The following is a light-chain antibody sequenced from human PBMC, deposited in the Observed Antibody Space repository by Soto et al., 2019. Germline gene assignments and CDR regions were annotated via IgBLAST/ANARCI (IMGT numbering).Light chain of an antibody. CDR1: SSDVGIYNY. J-gene: IGLJ3*02. CDR3: CSYAGSYTLM. Sequence: QSALTQPRSVSGSPGQSVTISYTGTSSDVGIYNYVSWYQQHPGRVPEVIIYDVSKRPSGVPDRFSGSKSGNTASLTISGLQAEDEAEYYCCSYAGSYTLMFGGGTKLTVL. V-gene: IGLV2-11*01. CDR2: DVS.